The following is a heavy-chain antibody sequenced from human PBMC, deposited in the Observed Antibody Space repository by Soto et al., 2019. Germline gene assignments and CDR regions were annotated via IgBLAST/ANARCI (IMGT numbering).Heavy chain of an antibody. J-gene: IGHJ3*01. CDR3: AREGPISGTNPFDV. D-gene: IGHD1-20*01. CDR1: GFTFSNHG. Sequence: QVQLVESGGGVVQPGRSLRLSCAASGFTFSNHGMHWVRQAPGKGLEWVAVIWSDGSNKDYGDSVKGRFTITRDNPKNTLSLQMDSLRAEDTAGYYCAREGPISGTNPFDVWGQGTMVTISS. V-gene: IGHV3-33*01. CDR2: IWSDGSNK.